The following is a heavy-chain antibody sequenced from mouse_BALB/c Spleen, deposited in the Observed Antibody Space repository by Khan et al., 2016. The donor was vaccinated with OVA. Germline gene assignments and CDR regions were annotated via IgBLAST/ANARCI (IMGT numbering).Heavy chain of an antibody. Sequence: DLVKPGASVKLSCKASGYTFTSYWINWIKQRPGQGLEWIGRIGPGSSNAYYNDMFTGKATLTVDTSSNTAYIQPSSLSSEDSDVDFCARENYYGRGDYAMDYWGQGASVTVSA. D-gene: IGHD1-1*01. CDR2: IGPGSSNA. CDR1: GYTFTSYW. CDR3: ARENYYGRGDYAMDY. V-gene: IGHV1S41*01. J-gene: IGHJ4*01.